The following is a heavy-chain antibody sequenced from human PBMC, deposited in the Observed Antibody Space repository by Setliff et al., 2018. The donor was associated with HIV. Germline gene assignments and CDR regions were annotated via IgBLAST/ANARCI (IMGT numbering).Heavy chain of an antibody. CDR1: GGTFSSHA. CDR3: VRDLPPDY. CDR2: ISPIFQIA. Sequence: GASVKVSCKASGGTFSSHATSWVRQAPGQGLEWMGGISPIFQIANYAQKFQGRVTITADKSTRTAYMELTSLRSEDTAVYYCVRDLPPDYWGQGTLVTVPQ. J-gene: IGHJ4*02. V-gene: IGHV1-69*10.